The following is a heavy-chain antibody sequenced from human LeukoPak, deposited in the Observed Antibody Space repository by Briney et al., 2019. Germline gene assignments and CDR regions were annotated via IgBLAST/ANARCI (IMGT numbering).Heavy chain of an antibody. CDR2: INHSGST. Sequence: SETLSLTCAVYGGSFSGYYWSWIRQPPGKGLEWIGEINHSGSTNYNPSLKSRVTISVDTSRNQFSLKLSSVTAADTAVYYCARGPQRGYSYGGNWGQGTLVTVSS. V-gene: IGHV4-34*01. CDR3: ARGPQRGYSYGGN. D-gene: IGHD5-18*01. J-gene: IGHJ4*02. CDR1: GGSFSGYY.